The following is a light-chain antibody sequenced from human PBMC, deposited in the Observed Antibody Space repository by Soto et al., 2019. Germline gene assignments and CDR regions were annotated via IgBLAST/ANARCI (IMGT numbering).Light chain of an antibody. CDR3: QQYSTYSWT. CDR1: QSISSW. J-gene: IGKJ1*01. V-gene: IGKV1-5*03. Sequence: DIQMTQSPSTLSASVGDRVTITCWASQSISSWLAWYQQKPGKAPKLLIYKASNLESGVPSRFSGSGSGTEFTLTISSLQPDDFATYYCQQYSTYSWTFGQGTQVEIK. CDR2: KAS.